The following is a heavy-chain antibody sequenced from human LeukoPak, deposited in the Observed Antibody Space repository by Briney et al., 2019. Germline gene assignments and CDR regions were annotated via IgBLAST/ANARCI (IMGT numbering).Heavy chain of an antibody. CDR3: ARGDNEYCSSTSCRAYNWFDP. Sequence: GGSLRLSCAASGFTFSSYSMNWVRQAPGKGLEWVSSISSSSSYIYYADSVKGRFTISRDNAKNSLYLQMNSLRAGDTAVYYCARGDNEYCSSTSCRAYNWFDPWGQGTLVTVSS. CDR1: GFTFSSYS. J-gene: IGHJ5*02. V-gene: IGHV3-21*01. D-gene: IGHD2-2*01. CDR2: ISSSSSYI.